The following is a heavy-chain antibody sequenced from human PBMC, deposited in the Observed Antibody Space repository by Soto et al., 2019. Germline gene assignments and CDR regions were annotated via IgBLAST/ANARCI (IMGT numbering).Heavy chain of an antibody. CDR1: GYTFTSYA. CDR3: ARGIAPYYFDY. Sequence: QVQLVQSWAEEKEPGASVKVSCKASGYTFTSYAMHWVRQAPGQRREWMGWINAGNGNTKYSQKFQGRVTITRDTSASTAYMELSSLISKDTAVYYCARGIAPYYFDYWGQGTLVTVSS. D-gene: IGHD6-13*01. V-gene: IGHV1-3*05. J-gene: IGHJ4*02. CDR2: INAGNGNT.